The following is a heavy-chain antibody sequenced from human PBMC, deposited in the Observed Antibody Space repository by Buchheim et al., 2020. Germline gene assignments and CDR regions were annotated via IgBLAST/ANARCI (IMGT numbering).Heavy chain of an antibody. Sequence: QVQLVESGGGVVQPGRSLRLSCAASGFTFSSYGMHWVRQAPGKGLEWVAVIWYDGSNKYYADSVKGRFTISRDNSKNTLYLQMNNVRVEDTAIYWCSRYSSTKDKNWGQGTL. V-gene: IGHV3-33*01. CDR3: SRYSSTKDKN. D-gene: IGHD2-2*01. CDR1: GFTFSSYG. J-gene: IGHJ4*02. CDR2: IWYDGSNK.